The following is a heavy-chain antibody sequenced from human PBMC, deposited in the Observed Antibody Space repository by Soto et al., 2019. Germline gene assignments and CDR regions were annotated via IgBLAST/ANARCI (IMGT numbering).Heavy chain of an antibody. CDR1: GGTFSSYA. CDR3: ASYCSSTSCYWHDYYGMDV. Sequence: QVQLVQSGAEVKKPGSSVKVSCKASGGTFSSYAISWVRQALGQGLEWMGEIIPIFGTANYAQKFQGRVTITADESTSTAYMELSSLRSEDTAVYYCASYCSSTSCYWHDYYGMDVWGQGTTVTVSS. CDR2: IIPIFGTA. V-gene: IGHV1-69*01. J-gene: IGHJ6*02. D-gene: IGHD2-2*01.